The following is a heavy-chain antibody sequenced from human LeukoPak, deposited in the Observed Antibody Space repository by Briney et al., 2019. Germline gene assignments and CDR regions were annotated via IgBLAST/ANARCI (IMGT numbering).Heavy chain of an antibody. Sequence: AASVKVSCKASGGTFSSYAISWVRQAPGQGLEWMGGIIPIFGTANYAQKFQGRVTITADESTSTAYMELSSLRSEDTAVYYCARDSSGRVYYYGMDVWGQGTTVTVSS. CDR1: GGTFSSYA. J-gene: IGHJ6*02. V-gene: IGHV1-69*13. CDR3: ARDSSGRVYYYGMDV. CDR2: IIPIFGTA. D-gene: IGHD1-1*01.